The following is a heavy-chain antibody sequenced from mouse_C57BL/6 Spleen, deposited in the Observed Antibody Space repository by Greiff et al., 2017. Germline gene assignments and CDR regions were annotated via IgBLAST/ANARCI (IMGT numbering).Heavy chain of an antibody. Sequence: EVQRVESGGGLVQPGGSLKLSCAASGFTFSDYYMYWVRQTPEKRLEWVAYISNGGGSTYYPDTVKGRFTISRDNAKNTLYLQMSRLKSEDTAMYYCARQGVIKGFFDYWGQGTTLTVSS. J-gene: IGHJ2*01. CDR3: ARQGVIKGFFDY. CDR2: ISNGGGST. D-gene: IGHD2-4*01. CDR1: GFTFSDYY. V-gene: IGHV5-12*01.